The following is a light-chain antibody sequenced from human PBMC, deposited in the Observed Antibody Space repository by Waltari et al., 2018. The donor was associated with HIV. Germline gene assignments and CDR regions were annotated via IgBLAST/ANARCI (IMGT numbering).Light chain of an antibody. J-gene: IGLJ1*01. CDR2: EVT. V-gene: IGLV2-14*01. Sequence: QSALTQPASVSGSPGQSLTIPCTGTSSDIGVYKYFSWYQKRPGKVPKLLIYEVTNRPSGVSNRFSGSKSGDTASLTISGLQTEDEADYYCSSYTSSNTLYVFGTGTKVTVL. CDR3: SSYTSSNTLYV. CDR1: SSDIGVYKY.